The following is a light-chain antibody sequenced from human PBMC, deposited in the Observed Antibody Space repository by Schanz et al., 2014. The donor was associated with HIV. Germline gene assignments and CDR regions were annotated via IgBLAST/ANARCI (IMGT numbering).Light chain of an antibody. CDR1: GGDVEGYAL. Sequence: QSALTQPPSVSGSPGQSVTISCTGSGGDVEGYALVSWYQQHPGEAPRLIIYDVTSRPSGVSNRFSGSKSGNTASLTVSGLQADDEGDYYCTSYTTTRTVAFGGGTKLTVL. CDR3: TSYTTTRTVA. CDR2: DVT. V-gene: IGLV2-14*03. J-gene: IGLJ2*01.